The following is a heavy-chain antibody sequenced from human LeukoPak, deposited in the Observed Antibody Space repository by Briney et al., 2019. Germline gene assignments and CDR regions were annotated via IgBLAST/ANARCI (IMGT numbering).Heavy chain of an antibody. CDR1: GFTFSSYW. D-gene: IGHD3-22*01. CDR3: ARGGPYYYDSSGYFYY. V-gene: IGHV3-7*01. CDR2: IKQDGSEK. J-gene: IGHJ4*02. Sequence: GGSLRLSCAASGFTFSSYWMSWVRQAPGKGLEWVANIKQDGSEKYYVDSVKGRFTISRDNAKNSLYLQMNSLRAEDTAVYYCARGGPYYYDSSGYFYYWGQGTLVTVSS.